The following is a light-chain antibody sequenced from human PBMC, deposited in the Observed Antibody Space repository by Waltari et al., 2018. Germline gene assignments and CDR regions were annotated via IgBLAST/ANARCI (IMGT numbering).Light chain of an antibody. CDR3: QQYYTTPIT. CDR1: QSVFSSSNNENH. Sequence: DIVMTQSPDFLAVSLGERATINCQSSQSVFSSSNNENHLAWYQQKPGQSPELLIYWASTRESGVPDRFSASGSGTHFTLTIGSLQSEDVAVYYCQQYYTTPITFGQGTRLEIK. J-gene: IGKJ5*01. V-gene: IGKV4-1*01. CDR2: WAS.